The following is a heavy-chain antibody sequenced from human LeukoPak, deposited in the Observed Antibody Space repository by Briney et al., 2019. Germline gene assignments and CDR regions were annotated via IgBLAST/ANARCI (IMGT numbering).Heavy chain of an antibody. CDR3: AKDSGLRVVPAAIPDY. J-gene: IGHJ4*02. V-gene: IGHV3-23*01. Sequence: SGGSLRLSCAASGFSFSTYAMSWVRQAPGKGLEWVSAISGSGSYTYYADSVKGRFTISRDNSKNTLYLQMNSLRAEDTAVYYCAKDSGLRVVPAAIPDYWGQGTLVTVSS. D-gene: IGHD2-2*01. CDR1: GFSFSTYA. CDR2: ISGSGSYT.